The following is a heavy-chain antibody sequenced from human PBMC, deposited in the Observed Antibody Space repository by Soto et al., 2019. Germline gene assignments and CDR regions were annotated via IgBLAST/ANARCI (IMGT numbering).Heavy chain of an antibody. CDR3: AKDKLEDGGGYYYYYGMDV. CDR2: ISWDGGST. D-gene: IGHD1-1*01. J-gene: IGHJ6*02. CDR1: GFTFDDYT. V-gene: IGHV3-43*01. Sequence: GESLKISCAASGFTFDDYTMHWVRQAPGKGLEWVSLISWDGGSTYYADSVKGRFTISRDNSKNSLYLQMNSLRTEDTALYYCAKDKLEDGGGYYYYYGMDVWGQGTTVTVSS.